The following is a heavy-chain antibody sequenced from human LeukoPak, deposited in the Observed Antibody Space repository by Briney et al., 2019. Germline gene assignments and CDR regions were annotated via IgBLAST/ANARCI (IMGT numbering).Heavy chain of an antibody. V-gene: IGHV5-51*01. Sequence: GESLKISCKGSGYSFTSYWIGWVRQMPGKGLEWMGIIYPGDSDTRYSPSFQGQVTISADKSISTAYLQWRSLKASDTAMYYCARLAEMATIWMDVWGQGTTVTVSS. CDR3: ARLAEMATIWMDV. J-gene: IGHJ6*02. CDR1: GYSFTSYW. D-gene: IGHD5-24*01. CDR2: IYPGDSDT.